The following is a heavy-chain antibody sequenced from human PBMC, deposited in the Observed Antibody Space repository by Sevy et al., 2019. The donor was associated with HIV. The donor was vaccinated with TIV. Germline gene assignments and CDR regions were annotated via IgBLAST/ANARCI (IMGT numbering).Heavy chain of an antibody. D-gene: IGHD1-26*01. Sequence: GESLKISCKSSGYNFNTDWIGWVRQMPGKGLDWMGIIYPGDSDTRYSPSFQDHITISADKSISTAFVQWNSLKASDTAMYYCASAGRPTRGFDSWGQGTVVTVSS. CDR3: ASAGRPTRGFDS. V-gene: IGHV5-51*01. J-gene: IGHJ4*02. CDR1: GYNFNTDW. CDR2: IYPGDSDT.